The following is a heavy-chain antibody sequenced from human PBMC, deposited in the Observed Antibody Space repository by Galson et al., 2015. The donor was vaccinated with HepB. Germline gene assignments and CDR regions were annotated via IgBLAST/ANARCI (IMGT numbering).Heavy chain of an antibody. CDR2: IDWDDDQ. V-gene: IGHV2-70*01. CDR1: GFSLSTSGMC. Sequence: PALVKPTQTLTLTCSFSGFSLSTSGMCVSWIRQPPGKALEWLALIDWDDDQYYSTSLKTRLTISKDTSRNQVVLRMTNMDPVDTATYYCARMALRNSYAMDVWGQGTTVTVSS. J-gene: IGHJ6*02. D-gene: IGHD1/OR15-1a*01. CDR3: ARMALRNSYAMDV.